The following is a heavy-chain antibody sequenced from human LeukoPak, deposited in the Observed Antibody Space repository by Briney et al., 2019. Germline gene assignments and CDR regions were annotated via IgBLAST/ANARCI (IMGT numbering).Heavy chain of an antibody. CDR3: ARYSRYCSGGSCYSGYYYYMDV. Sequence: SETLSLTCTVSGGSISSSSYYWGWIRQPPGKGLEWIGSIYYSGSTYYNPSLKSRVTISVDTSKNQFSLKLSSVTAADTAVYYCARYSRYCSGGSCYSGYYYYMDVWGKGTTVTVSS. CDR1: GGSISSSSYY. CDR2: IYYSGST. J-gene: IGHJ6*03. V-gene: IGHV4-39*01. D-gene: IGHD2-15*01.